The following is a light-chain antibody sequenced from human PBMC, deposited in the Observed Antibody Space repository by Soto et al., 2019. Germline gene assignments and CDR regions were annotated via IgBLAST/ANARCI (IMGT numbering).Light chain of an antibody. V-gene: IGKV3-20*01. CDR3: QQYGSSPWT. J-gene: IGKJ1*01. CDR1: QSVSSSY. CDR2: GAS. Sequence: ELVLTQSPGTLSLSPGERANLSCRASQSVSSSYLAWYQQKPGQAPRLLIYGASSRATGIPDRFSGSGSGTDFTLTISGLEPEDFAVYYCQQYGSSPWTFGQGTKVDNK.